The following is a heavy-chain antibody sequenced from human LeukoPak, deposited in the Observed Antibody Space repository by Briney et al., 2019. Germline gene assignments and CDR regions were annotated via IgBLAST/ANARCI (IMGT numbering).Heavy chain of an antibody. J-gene: IGHJ4*02. CDR3: ARGLGSPLDY. V-gene: IGHV3-48*03. D-gene: IGHD1-26*01. Sequence: GGSLRLSCAASGFSFSSYEMNWVRQAPGKGLEWVSYISSSGSIMYSADSVKGRFTISRDNAKNSLYLQMNSLRGEDTAVYYCARGLGSPLDYWGQGTLVTVSS. CDR1: GFSFSSYE. CDR2: ISSSGSIM.